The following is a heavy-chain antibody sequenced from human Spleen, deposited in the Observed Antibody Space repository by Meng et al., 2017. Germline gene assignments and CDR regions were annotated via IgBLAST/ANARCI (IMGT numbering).Heavy chain of an antibody. CDR3: ASPQRNPIWATPLY. Sequence: HLQLQESGPGLVKPSETLSLPCTVSGGSSSSSSYYGGWIRHPPGKGLEWIGNIYYSGSAYYNPSLKRRVTISEDTSKNQFSLKLSSMTAADTAVYYCASPQRNPIWATPLYWGQGSLVTVSS. D-gene: IGHD3-16*01. J-gene: IGHJ4*02. CDR2: IYYSGSA. CDR1: GGSSSSSSYY. V-gene: IGHV4-39*01.